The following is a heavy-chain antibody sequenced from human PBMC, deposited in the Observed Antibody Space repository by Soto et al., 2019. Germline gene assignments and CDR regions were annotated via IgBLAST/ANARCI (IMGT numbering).Heavy chain of an antibody. V-gene: IGHV3-33*01. J-gene: IGHJ3*02. CDR1: GFTFSSYG. D-gene: IGHD6-19*01. CDR3: ARNGYSSGWYDAFDI. CDR2: IWYDGSNK. Sequence: QPGGSLRLSCAASGFTFSSYGMHWVRQAPGKGLEWVAVIWYDGSNKYYADSVKGRFTISRDNSKNTLYLQMNSLRAEDTAVYYCARNGYSSGWYDAFDIWGQGTMVTV.